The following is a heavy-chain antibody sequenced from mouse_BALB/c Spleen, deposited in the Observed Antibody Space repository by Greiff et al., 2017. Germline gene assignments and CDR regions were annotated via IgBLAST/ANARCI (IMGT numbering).Heavy chain of an antibody. Sequence: EVQVVESGGGLVKPGGSLKLSCAASGFTFSDYYMYWVRQTPGKRLEWVATISDGGSYTYYPDSVKGTVTISSDNAKNNLYLQISRLTSEDHAMYLSSKDAYVDNYGEMDYWGQGTSLTVSS. CDR3: SKDAYVDNYGEMDY. J-gene: IGHJ4*01. CDR2: ISDGGSYT. CDR1: GFTFSDYY. V-gene: IGHV5-4*02. D-gene: IGHD2-10*01.